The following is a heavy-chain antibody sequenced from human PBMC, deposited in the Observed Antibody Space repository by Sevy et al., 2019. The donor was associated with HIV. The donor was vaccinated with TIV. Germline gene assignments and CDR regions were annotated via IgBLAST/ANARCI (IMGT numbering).Heavy chain of an antibody. V-gene: IGHV1-58*01. CDR1: GFTFTSSA. CDR2: IVVGSGNT. Sequence: ASVKVSCKASGFTFTSSAVQWVRHARGQRLECIGWIVVGSGNTNYAQKFQERVTITRDMSTSTAYMELSSLRSEDTAVYYCAALRSRGETTGGYFDYWGQGTLVTVSS. D-gene: IGHD6-19*01. CDR3: AALRSRGETTGGYFDY. J-gene: IGHJ4*02.